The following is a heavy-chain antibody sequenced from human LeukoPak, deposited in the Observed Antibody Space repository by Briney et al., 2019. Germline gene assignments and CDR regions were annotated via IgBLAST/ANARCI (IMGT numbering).Heavy chain of an antibody. CDR2: TYYRSNWYH. D-gene: IGHD3-10*01. J-gene: IGHJ4*02. CDR1: GDSVSSNSAA. CDR3: ARDSDGSGRYDY. Sequence: SQTLSLTCAISGDSVSSNSAAWNWIRQSPSRGLEWLGRTYYRSNWYHDYAVSVKSRITVNPETSKNQFSLHVNSVTPEDTTVYYCARDSDGSGRYDYWGQGTLVTVSS. V-gene: IGHV6-1*01.